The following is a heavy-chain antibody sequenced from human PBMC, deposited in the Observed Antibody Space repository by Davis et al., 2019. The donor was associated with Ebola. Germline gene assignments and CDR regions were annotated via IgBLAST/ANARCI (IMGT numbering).Heavy chain of an antibody. V-gene: IGHV3-23*01. J-gene: IGHJ4*02. CDR2: VSISGRDT. Sequence: PGGSLRLSCAASGFPFSAYAMSWVRQPPGEGLQWVSTVSISGRDTYYIDSVMGRFTVSRDNSKNTLNLQMSSLRAEDTAVYYCAALRSGDFWSQGTLVTVSS. CDR1: GFPFSAYA. CDR3: AALRSGDF.